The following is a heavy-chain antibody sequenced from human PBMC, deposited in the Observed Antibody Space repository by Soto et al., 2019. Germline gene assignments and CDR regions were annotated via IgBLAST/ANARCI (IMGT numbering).Heavy chain of an antibody. D-gene: IGHD3-10*01. Sequence: SGTLSLTCAVSDGSISSGCYSWSWIRQPPGKGLEWIGYIYVSGSTVYNPSLKSRVTISVDTSKNQFSLKLTSVTAADTALYFCASSSFLRSGDLFHGLDVWGQGTTVTSP. CDR2: IYVSGST. J-gene: IGHJ6*02. CDR3: ASSSFLRSGDLFHGLDV. CDR1: DGSISSGCYS. V-gene: IGHV4-30-2*01.